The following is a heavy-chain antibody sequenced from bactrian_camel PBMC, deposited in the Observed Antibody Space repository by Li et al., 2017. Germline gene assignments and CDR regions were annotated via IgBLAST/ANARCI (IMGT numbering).Heavy chain of an antibody. Sequence: VQLVESGGGSAQAGGSLRLSCVASGYANCLAWFRQAPGKERERVAGFSPNAVTDYADSVKGRFTVFKGNAGKTLYLQMNSLRPEDTAMDYCAAVAEGRTVEGGVSLWSLFESGYWGQGTQVTVS. V-gene: IGHV3S55*01. CDR3: AAVAEGRTVEGGVSLWSLFESGY. CDR1: GYANC. D-gene: IGHD3*01. CDR2: FSPNAVT. J-gene: IGHJ4*01.